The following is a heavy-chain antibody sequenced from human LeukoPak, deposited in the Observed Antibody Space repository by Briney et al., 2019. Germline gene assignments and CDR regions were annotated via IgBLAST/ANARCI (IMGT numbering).Heavy chain of an antibody. Sequence: PSETLSLTCTVSGGSLSSYYWSWIRQPPGKGLEWIGYIYYSGSTTYNPSLKSRVTISVDTSKNQFSLKLSSVTAADTAVYYCARHKGDTALRAFDMWGQGTMVTVSS. CDR3: ARHKGDTALRAFDM. CDR1: GGSLSSYY. D-gene: IGHD5-18*01. J-gene: IGHJ3*02. CDR2: IYYSGST. V-gene: IGHV4-59*08.